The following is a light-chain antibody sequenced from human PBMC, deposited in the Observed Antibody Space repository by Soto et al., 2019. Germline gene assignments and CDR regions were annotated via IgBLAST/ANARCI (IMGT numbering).Light chain of an antibody. J-gene: IGLJ3*02. CDR2: SND. Sequence: QSVLAQPPSASGTPGQRVSISCSGSSSNIGTSSVNWYQHVPGAAPQLLIYSNDQRPLEVPDRFSGSKSGTSASLAISGLRSDDEGDYYCAAWDDSLNGWVFGGGTKLTVL. V-gene: IGLV1-44*01. CDR1: SSNIGTSS. CDR3: AAWDDSLNGWV.